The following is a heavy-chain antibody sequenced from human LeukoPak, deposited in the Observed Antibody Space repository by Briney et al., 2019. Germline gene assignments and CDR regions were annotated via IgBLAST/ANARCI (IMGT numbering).Heavy chain of an antibody. J-gene: IGHJ6*03. V-gene: IGHV1-8*01. CDR3: ARALAWGGSSYSYYYMDV. CDR2: INPNSGNA. Sequence: ASVKVSCKASGYTFSDYDINWVRQATGQGVEWMGWINPNSGNAGYAQKFQGRATMTRNTSISTAYMELSSLRSEDTAVYYCARALAWGGSSYSYYYMDVWDKGTTVTVSS. D-gene: IGHD1-26*01. CDR1: GYTFSDYD.